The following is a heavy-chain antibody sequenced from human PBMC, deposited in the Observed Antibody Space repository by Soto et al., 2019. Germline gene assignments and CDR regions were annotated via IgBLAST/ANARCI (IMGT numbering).Heavy chain of an antibody. CDR3: AREGRVHTPVFSH. Sequence: QAQLVQSGAEVRKPGSSVKVSCKASGGTFTNYAINWVRQAPGQGLEWMGDITPMFGRPNYAQKFQGRITITADDSTSTTYMELSSLRSEYTALYFCAREGRVHTPVFSHLGQGTLVTVSS. J-gene: IGHJ4*02. CDR1: GGTFTNYA. CDR2: ITPMFGRP. V-gene: IGHV1-69*01. D-gene: IGHD2-2*01.